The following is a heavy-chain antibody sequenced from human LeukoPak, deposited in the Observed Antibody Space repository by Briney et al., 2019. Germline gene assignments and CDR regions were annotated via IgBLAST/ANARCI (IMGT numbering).Heavy chain of an antibody. D-gene: IGHD6-13*01. V-gene: IGHV4-34*01. J-gene: IGHJ4*02. CDR2: INHSGST. Sequence: PSETLSLTCAVYGGSFSGYYWSWIRQPPGKGLEWIGEINHSGSTNYNPSLKSRVTISVDTSKNQFSLKLSSVTAADTAVYYCARGARRSSWYRGASSDLGRFDYWGQGTLVTVSS. CDR3: ARGARRSSWYRGASSDLGRFDY. CDR1: GGSFSGYY.